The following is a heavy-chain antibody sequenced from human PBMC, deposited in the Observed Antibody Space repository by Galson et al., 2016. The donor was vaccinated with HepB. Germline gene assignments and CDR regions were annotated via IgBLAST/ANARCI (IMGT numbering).Heavy chain of an antibody. CDR2: IHHSGTT. D-gene: IGHD6-25*01. Sequence: LSLTCAVSDYSITSGYYWGWIRQPPGKGLEWIGSIHHSGTTYYNPSLRSRVTISIDTSKNRISLRLSSATAADTAVYYCARAASSDWGNWFDPWGQGTLVTVSS. CDR1: DYSITSGYY. J-gene: IGHJ5*01. CDR3: ARAASSDWGNWFDP. V-gene: IGHV4-38-2*01.